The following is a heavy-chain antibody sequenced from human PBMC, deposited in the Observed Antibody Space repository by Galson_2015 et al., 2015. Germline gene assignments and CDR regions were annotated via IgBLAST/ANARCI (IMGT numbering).Heavy chain of an antibody. Sequence: QSGAEVKKPGESLKISCKGSGYSFTSYWIGWVRQMPGKGLEWMGIIYPGDSDTRYSPSFQGQVTISADKSISTAYLQWSSLKASDTAMYYCARPDYDSSGYYSRSWAFDIWGQGTMVTVSS. J-gene: IGHJ3*02. V-gene: IGHV5-51*03. CDR1: GYSFTSYW. CDR3: ARPDYDSSGYYSRSWAFDI. D-gene: IGHD3-22*01. CDR2: IYPGDSDT.